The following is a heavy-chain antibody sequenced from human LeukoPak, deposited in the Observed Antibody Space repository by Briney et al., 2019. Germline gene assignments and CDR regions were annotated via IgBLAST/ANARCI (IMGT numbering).Heavy chain of an antibody. V-gene: IGHV6-1*01. J-gene: IGHJ6*02. CDR1: WDSVSNNSAG. CDR2: TYYRSKWYN. CDR3: ARGTTGMDV. D-gene: IGHD1-14*01. Sequence: SQTLSLTCAISWDSVSNNSAGWNWIRQSPLRGLEWLGRTYYRSKWYNDYAVSVKSRITINPDTSKNQFSLQLNSVTPEDTAVYYCARGTTGMDVWGQGTTVTVSS.